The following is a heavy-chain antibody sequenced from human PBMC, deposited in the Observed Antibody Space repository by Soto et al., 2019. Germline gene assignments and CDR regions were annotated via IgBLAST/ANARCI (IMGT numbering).Heavy chain of an antibody. D-gene: IGHD3-10*01. Sequence: QVQLVQSGAEVKKPGSSVKVSCKASGGTFSSYAISWVRQAPGQGLEWMGGIIPIFGTANYAQKFQGRVTITADESTSTAYMELSSVRSEDTAVYYCARGRAHQDGSGPTPDYWGQGTLVTVSS. CDR2: IIPIFGTA. V-gene: IGHV1-69*01. CDR3: ARGRAHQDGSGPTPDY. J-gene: IGHJ4*02. CDR1: GGTFSSYA.